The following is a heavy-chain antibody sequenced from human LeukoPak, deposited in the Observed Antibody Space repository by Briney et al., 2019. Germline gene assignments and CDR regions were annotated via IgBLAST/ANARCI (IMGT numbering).Heavy chain of an antibody. CDR3: ARADCSGGSCHEGDNWFDP. CDR1: GGSISSYY. D-gene: IGHD2-15*01. J-gene: IGHJ5*02. V-gene: IGHV4-59*01. CDR2: IYYSGST. Sequence: PSETLSLTCTVSGGSISSYYWSWIRQPPGKGLEWIGYIYYSGSTNYNPSLKSRVTISVDTSKNQFSLKLSSVTAADTAVYYCARADCSGGSCHEGDNWFDPWGQGTLVTVSS.